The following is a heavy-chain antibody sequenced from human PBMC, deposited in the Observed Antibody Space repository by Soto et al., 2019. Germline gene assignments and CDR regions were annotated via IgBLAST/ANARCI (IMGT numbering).Heavy chain of an antibody. V-gene: IGHV3-15*07. J-gene: IGHJ5*02. CDR2: VKTKSEGETT. CDR1: GFTFRDAW. CDR3: TTLGPS. Sequence: EVHLVESGGGWVKAGGSLTHSCVASGFTFRDAWMNLVRQAAGKGLEWVGHVKTKSEGETTDYAEHVKGRFNIWRDDSTNTLYLQMNSLKSEDTGKYFCTTLGPSWGQGTQVTVSS.